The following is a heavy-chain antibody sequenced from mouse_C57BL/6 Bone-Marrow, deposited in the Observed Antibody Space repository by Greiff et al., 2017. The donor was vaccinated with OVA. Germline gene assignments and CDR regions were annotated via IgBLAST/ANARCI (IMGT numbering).Heavy chain of an antibody. CDR3: TTWDYYGSSYNFFDY. CDR1: GFNIKDDY. D-gene: IGHD1-1*01. CDR2: IDPENGDT. Sequence: VQLQQSGAELVRPGASVKLSCTASGFNIKDDYMHWVKQRPEQGLEWIGWIDPENGDTEYASKFPGQAPITADTSSNTAYLQLSSLTSEDTAVYYCTTWDYYGSSYNFFDYWGQGTTLTVSS. J-gene: IGHJ2*01. V-gene: IGHV14-4*01.